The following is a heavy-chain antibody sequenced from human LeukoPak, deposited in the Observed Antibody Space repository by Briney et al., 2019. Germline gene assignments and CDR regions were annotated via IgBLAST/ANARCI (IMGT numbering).Heavy chain of an antibody. J-gene: IGHJ4*02. Sequence: GGSLRLSCAASGFTFSSYEMNWVRQALGKGLEWVSYISSSGSTIYYADSVKGRFTISRDNAKNSLYLQMNSLRAEDTAVYYCARTVTTDFDYWGQGTLVTVSS. CDR2: ISSSGSTI. V-gene: IGHV3-48*03. D-gene: IGHD4-17*01. CDR1: GFTFSSYE. CDR3: ARTVTTDFDY.